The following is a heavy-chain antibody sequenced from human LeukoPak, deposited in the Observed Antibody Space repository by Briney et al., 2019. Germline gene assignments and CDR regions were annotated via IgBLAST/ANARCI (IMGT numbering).Heavy chain of an antibody. V-gene: IGHV1-69*06. D-gene: IGHD2-15*01. CDR1: GGTFSSYA. CDR2: IIPIFGTA. CDR3: AREIVVAATQYYYYYYGMDV. J-gene: IGHJ6*04. Sequence: ASVKVSCKASGGTFSSYAISWVRQAPGQGLEWMGGIIPIFGTANYAQKFQGRVTITAGKSTSTAYMELSSLRSEDTAVYYCAREIVVAATQYYYYYYGMDVWGKGTTVTVSS.